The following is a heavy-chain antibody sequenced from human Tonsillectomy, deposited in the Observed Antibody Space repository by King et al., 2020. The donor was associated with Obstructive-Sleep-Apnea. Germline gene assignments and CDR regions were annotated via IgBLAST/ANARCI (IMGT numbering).Heavy chain of an antibody. CDR2: ISYGGSNK. D-gene: IGHD6-13*01. CDR3: ARDWVDQAAAGTPGDY. CDR1: GFTFSSYA. J-gene: IGHJ4*02. V-gene: IGHV3-30*04. Sequence: VQLVQSGGGVVQPGRSLRLSCAASGFTFSSYAMHWVRQAPGKGLEWVAVISYGGSNKYYADSVKGRFTISRDNSKNTLYLQMNSLRTEDTAVYYCARDWVDQAAAGTPGDYWGQGTLVTVSS.